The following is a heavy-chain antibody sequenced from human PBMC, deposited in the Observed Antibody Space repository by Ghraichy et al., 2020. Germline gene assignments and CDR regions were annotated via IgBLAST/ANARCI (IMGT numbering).Heavy chain of an antibody. CDR2: ISGGGDSA. V-gene: IGHV3-23*01. D-gene: IGHD3-10*01. CDR1: GFIFSNHA. CDR3: AQDWGWGLWSPQRA. J-gene: IGHJ5*02. Sequence: GGSLRLSCAASGFIFSNHAMTWVRQTPGKGLEWVSSISGGGDSAFYADSVKGRFTMSRDNSKNTTYVQMNSLRAEDTAIYYCAQDWGWGLWSPQRAWGQGTLVAVSS.